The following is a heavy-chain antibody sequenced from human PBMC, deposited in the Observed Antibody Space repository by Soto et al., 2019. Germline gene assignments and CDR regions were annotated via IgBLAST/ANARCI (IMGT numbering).Heavy chain of an antibody. V-gene: IGHV4-34*12. D-gene: IGHD6-13*01. Sequence: PSETLSLTCAVYGGSFSGYFWSWIRQPPGKGLEWIGDSFHGGSTDYNPSLKSPVTMSVDASKNQFSLRLTSMTAADTAVYYCVASLAASGLNWLDPWGQGTLVTVSS. CDR1: GGSFSGYF. J-gene: IGHJ5*02. CDR3: VASLAASGLNWLDP. CDR2: SFHGGST.